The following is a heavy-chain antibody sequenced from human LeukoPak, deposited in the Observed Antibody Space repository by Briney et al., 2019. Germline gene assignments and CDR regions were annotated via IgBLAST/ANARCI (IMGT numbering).Heavy chain of an antibody. V-gene: IGHV1-8*01. CDR1: GYTFTSYD. Sequence: GASVKVSCKASGYTFTSYDINWVRQATGQGLEWMGWMNPNSGNTGYAQKFQGRVTMTRNTSISTAYTELSSLRSEDTAVYYCATSYSSGWSPFDYWGQGTLVTVSS. CDR2: MNPNSGNT. D-gene: IGHD6-19*01. J-gene: IGHJ4*02. CDR3: ATSYSSGWSPFDY.